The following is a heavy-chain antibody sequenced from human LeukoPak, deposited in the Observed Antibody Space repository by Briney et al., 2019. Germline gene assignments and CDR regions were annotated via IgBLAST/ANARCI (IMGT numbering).Heavy chain of an antibody. Sequence: KAGGSLRLSCAASGFTFSSYSMNWVRQAPGKGLEWVSSISSSSSYIYYADSVKGRFTISRDNAKNSLYLQMNSLRAEDTAVYYCARVSGYYYDSSGLRYYFDYWGQGTLVTVSS. CDR2: ISSSSSYI. CDR1: GFTFSSYS. V-gene: IGHV3-21*01. D-gene: IGHD3-22*01. J-gene: IGHJ4*02. CDR3: ARVSGYYYDSSGLRYYFDY.